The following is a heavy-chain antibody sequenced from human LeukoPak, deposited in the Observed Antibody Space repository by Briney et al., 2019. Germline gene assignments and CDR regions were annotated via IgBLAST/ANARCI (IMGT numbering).Heavy chain of an antibody. Sequence: GGSLRLSCAASGFTFNRNGMHWVRQAPGKGLEWVALIWFDGSREYYGDSVKGRFIISRDNSKNTLYQQMNSLRAEDTAVYYCARDENPGFYDYWGQGTLVTVSS. V-gene: IGHV3-33*01. CDR2: IWFDGSRE. CDR1: GFTFNRNG. J-gene: IGHJ4*02. CDR3: ARDENPGFYDY.